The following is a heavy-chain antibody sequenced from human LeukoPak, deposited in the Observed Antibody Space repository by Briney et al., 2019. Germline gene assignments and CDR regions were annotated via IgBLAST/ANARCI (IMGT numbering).Heavy chain of an antibody. J-gene: IGHJ4*02. Sequence: GGSLRLSCAASGFTFSSYSMNWVRQAPGKGLEWVAVISYDGSNKYYADSVKGRFTISRDNSKNTLYLQMNSLRVEDTAVYYCAKERFNYGQNPNDYWGQGTLVTVSS. D-gene: IGHD3-10*01. CDR3: AKERFNYGQNPNDY. V-gene: IGHV3-30*18. CDR2: ISYDGSNK. CDR1: GFTFSSYS.